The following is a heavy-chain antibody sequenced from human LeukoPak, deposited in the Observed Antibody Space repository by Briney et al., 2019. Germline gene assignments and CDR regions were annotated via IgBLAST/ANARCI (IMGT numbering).Heavy chain of an antibody. CDR2: IKEDVSEK. Sequence: GGSLRLSCAASGFTFSNYLMSWVRQAPGKGLEWVANIKEDVSEKYYVYAVKGRFTISRDNAKNSLYLQVNSMRAEDTAIYYCTRFVRGVTQSSYDSWGQGTLVTVSS. J-gene: IGHJ4*02. D-gene: IGHD3-10*02. CDR1: GFTFSNYL. V-gene: IGHV3-7*01. CDR3: TRFVRGVTQSSYDS.